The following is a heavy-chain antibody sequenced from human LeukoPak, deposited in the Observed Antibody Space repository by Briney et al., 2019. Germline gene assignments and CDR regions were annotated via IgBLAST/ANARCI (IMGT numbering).Heavy chain of an antibody. V-gene: IGHV3-23*01. CDR1: GFTFSNCG. CDR3: AKMASAGTSYFDY. Sequence: GGTLRLSCAASGFTFSNCGTSWVRQAPGKGLEWVSTISGTGGTTYYADSVKGRFTISRDNSKNTLYLQMNSLRAEDTAVYYCAKMASAGTSYFDYWGQGTLVTVSS. D-gene: IGHD6-13*01. J-gene: IGHJ4*02. CDR2: ISGTGGTT.